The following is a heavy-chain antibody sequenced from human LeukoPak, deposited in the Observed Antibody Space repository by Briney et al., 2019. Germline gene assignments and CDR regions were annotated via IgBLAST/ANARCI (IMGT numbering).Heavy chain of an antibody. CDR2: IRYDGSNK. Sequence: PGGSLRLSCAASGFTLSSYGMHWVRQAPGKGLQWVAFIRYDGSNKYYADSVKGRFTISRDNSRNTLYMQMNSLRAEDTAVYYCAKDRGDSSGHLYYFHYWGQGTLVTVSS. J-gene: IGHJ4*02. CDR3: AKDRGDSSGHLYYFHY. D-gene: IGHD3-22*01. CDR1: GFTLSSYG. V-gene: IGHV3-30*02.